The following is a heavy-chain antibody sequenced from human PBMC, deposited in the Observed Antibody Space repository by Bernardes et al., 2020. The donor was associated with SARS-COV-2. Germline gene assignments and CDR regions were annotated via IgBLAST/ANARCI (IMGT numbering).Heavy chain of an antibody. J-gene: IGHJ6*02. CDR1: GGTFRKFA. CDR3: ASAPYEGSGYYSGSPSRYFYTHGLDV. Sequence: SVKVSCKASGGTFRKFAINWVRQAPGQGLEWMGGIIPISEGIIPIFRSANYAQNFQGRVTITADESTSTAYMDLNSLTSDDTAIYYCASAPYEGSGYYSGSPSRYFYTHGLDVWGQGTTVTVSS. V-gene: IGHV1-69*13. D-gene: IGHD3-3*01. CDR2: IIPIFRSA.